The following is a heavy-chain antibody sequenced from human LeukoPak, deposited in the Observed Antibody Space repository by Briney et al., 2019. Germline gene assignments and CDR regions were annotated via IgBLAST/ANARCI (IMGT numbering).Heavy chain of an antibody. J-gene: IGHJ4*02. CDR2: ISGSGGST. V-gene: IGHV3-23*01. D-gene: IGHD2-15*01. CDR3: ARRAGSYSHSYDY. CDR1: GFTFSSYA. Sequence: GGSLRLSCAASGFTFSSYAMSWVRQAPGKGLEWVSAISGSGGSTYYADSVRGRFIISRDNSKNTLYLQMNSLRAEDTAVYYCARRAGSYSHSYDYWGQGTLVTVSS.